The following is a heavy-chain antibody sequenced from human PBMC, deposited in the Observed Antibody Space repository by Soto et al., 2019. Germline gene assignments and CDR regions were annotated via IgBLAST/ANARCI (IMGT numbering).Heavy chain of an antibody. Sequence: SETLSLTCAASGGSISSGGYSWSWIRQPPGKGLEWIGYIYHSGRTYYNPSIKRLVTITVNSSKTQLSLMQSPVTAEATPVYYCARSPYGGYDKGLDYWGQGTLVTVSS. V-gene: IGHV4-30-2*01. CDR3: ARSPYGGYDKGLDY. CDR1: GGSISSGGYS. D-gene: IGHD5-12*01. J-gene: IGHJ4*01. CDR2: IYHSGRT.